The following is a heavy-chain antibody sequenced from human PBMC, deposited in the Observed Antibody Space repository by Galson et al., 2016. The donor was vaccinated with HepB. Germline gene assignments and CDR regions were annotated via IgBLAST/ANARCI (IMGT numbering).Heavy chain of an antibody. J-gene: IGHJ6*02. Sequence: LRLSCAASGFTFNDYWMTWVRQAPGKGLEWVANLSPDGTDKRYAGSVKGRFTTSRDNPNNSVFLQMSSLRAEDTALYYCARVDYTDEGINVWGQGTTVTVSS. V-gene: IGHV3-7*01. CDR3: ARVDYTDEGINV. CDR1: GFTFNDYW. D-gene: IGHD4-11*01. CDR2: LSPDGTDK.